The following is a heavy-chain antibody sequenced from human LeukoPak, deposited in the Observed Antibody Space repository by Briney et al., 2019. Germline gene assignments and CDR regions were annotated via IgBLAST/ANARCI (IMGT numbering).Heavy chain of an antibody. CDR2: ISYDGSNK. CDR1: GFTVSSNY. V-gene: IGHV3-30*18. J-gene: IGHJ4*02. D-gene: IGHD1-26*01. CDR3: AKDLNIYYPKYYFDY. Sequence: GGSLRLSWAASGFTVSSNYMSWVRQAPGKGLEWVAVISYDGSNKYYADSVKGRFTISRDNSKNTLYLQMNSLRAEDTAVYYCAKDLNIYYPKYYFDYWGQGTLVTVSS.